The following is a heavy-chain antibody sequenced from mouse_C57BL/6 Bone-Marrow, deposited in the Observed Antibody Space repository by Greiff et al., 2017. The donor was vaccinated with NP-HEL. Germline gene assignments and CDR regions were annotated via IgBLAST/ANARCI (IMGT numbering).Heavy chain of an antibody. CDR2: IDPENGDT. CDR1: GFNIKDDY. D-gene: IGHD2-3*01. Sequence: EVKLVESGAELVRPGASVKLSCTASGFNIKDDYMHWVKQRPEQGLEWIGWIDPENGDTEYASKFQGKATITADTSSNTAYLQLSSLTSEDTAVYYCTSIYDGFNWYFDVWGTGTTVTVSS. CDR3: TSIYDGFNWYFDV. V-gene: IGHV14-4*01. J-gene: IGHJ1*03.